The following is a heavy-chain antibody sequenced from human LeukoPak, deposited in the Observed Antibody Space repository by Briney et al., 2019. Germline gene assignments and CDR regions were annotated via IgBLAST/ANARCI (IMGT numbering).Heavy chain of an antibody. J-gene: IGHJ4*02. D-gene: IGHD6-13*01. CDR1: GGSFSGYY. Sequence: SETLSLTCAVYGGSFSGYYWSWIRQPPGKGLEWIGEINHSGSTNYNPSLKSRVTISVDTSKNQFSLKLSSVTAADTAVYYCARAPAAERIDYWGQGTLVTVSS. CDR2: INHSGST. V-gene: IGHV4-34*01. CDR3: ARAPAAERIDY.